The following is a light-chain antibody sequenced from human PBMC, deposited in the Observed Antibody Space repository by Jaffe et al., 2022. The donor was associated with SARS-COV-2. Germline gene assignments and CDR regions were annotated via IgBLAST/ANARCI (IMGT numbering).Light chain of an antibody. J-gene: IGKJ4*01. V-gene: IGKV3-20*01. Sequence: EIVLTQSPGTLSLSPGERATLSCRASQYVGISYLAWYQQKAGQPPRLLIYDASSRATGIPDRFSGSGSGTDFTLTISRLEPEDVAVYYCQQYGSSPGTFGGGTKVEIK. CDR1: QYVGISY. CDR3: QQYGSSPGT. CDR2: DAS.